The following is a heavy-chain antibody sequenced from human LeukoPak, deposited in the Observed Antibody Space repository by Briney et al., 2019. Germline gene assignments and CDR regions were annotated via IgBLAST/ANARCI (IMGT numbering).Heavy chain of an antibody. Sequence: GESLKISCKGSGYSFTSYWIGWVRQMPGKGLEWMGIIYPGDSDTRYSPPFQGQVTISADKSISTAYLQWSSLKASDTAMYYCARTFLGDYYYMDVWGKGTTVTVSS. J-gene: IGHJ6*03. CDR1: GYSFTSYW. D-gene: IGHD3-16*01. CDR2: IYPGDSDT. CDR3: ARTFLGDYYYMDV. V-gene: IGHV5-51*01.